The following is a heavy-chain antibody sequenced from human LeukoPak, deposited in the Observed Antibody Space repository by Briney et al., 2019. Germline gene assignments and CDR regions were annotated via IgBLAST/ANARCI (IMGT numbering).Heavy chain of an antibody. CDR2: MSYDGSNK. J-gene: IGHJ4*02. D-gene: IGHD4-17*01. CDR3: AKGAGSSGDYDY. V-gene: IGHV3-30*04. CDR1: GFTFSSYA. Sequence: GGSLRLSCAASGFTFSSYAMHWVRQAPGKGLEWVAVMSYDGSNKYYTDSVKGLFTISRDNSKNTLYLQMNSLRTEDTALYYCAKGAGSSGDYDYWGQGTLVTVSS.